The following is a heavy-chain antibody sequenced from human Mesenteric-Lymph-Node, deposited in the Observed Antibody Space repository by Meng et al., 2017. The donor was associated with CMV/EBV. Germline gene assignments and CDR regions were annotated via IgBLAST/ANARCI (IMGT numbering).Heavy chain of an antibody. CDR2: IYYSGST. CDR3: ARDGGELYYYGMDV. J-gene: IGHJ6*02. Sequence: SETLSLTCTVSGGSIRGSTDYYWSWIRQPPGKGLEWIGYIYYSGSTNYNPSLKSRVTISVDTSKNQFSLKLSSVTAADTAVYYCARDGGELYYYGMDVWGQGTTVTVSS. V-gene: IGHV4-61*01. CDR1: GGSIRGSTDYY. D-gene: IGHD2-21*01.